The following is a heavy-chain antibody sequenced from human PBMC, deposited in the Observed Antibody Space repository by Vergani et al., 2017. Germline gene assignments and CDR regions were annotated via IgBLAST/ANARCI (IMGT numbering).Heavy chain of an antibody. CDR1: GYSFTSYW. CDR3: ARQAEDNFWSGYPGY. CDR2: IYPGDSDT. D-gene: IGHD3-3*01. Sequence: EVQLVQSGAEVKKPGASLKTSCQGSGYSFTSYWIGWVRQMPGKGLEWMGIIYPGDSDTSYSPSVQGQVTISADKSISTAYLQWSSLKASDTAMYYWARQAEDNFWSGYPGYWGQGTLVTVSS. J-gene: IGHJ4*02. V-gene: IGHV5-51*01.